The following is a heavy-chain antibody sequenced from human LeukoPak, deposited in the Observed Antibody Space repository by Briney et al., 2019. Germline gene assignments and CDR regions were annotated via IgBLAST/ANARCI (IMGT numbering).Heavy chain of an antibody. CDR2: ISSSSSYI. V-gene: IGHV3-21*01. D-gene: IGHD2-15*01. CDR3: ARDPRFTSRYCSGGSCYPDY. Sequence: GGSLRLSCAASGFTFSSYSMNWVRQAPGKGLEWVSSISSSSSYIYYADSVKGRFTISRDNAKNSLCLQMNSLRAEDTAVYYCARDPRFTSRYCSGGSCYPDYWGQGTLVTVSS. CDR1: GFTFSSYS. J-gene: IGHJ4*02.